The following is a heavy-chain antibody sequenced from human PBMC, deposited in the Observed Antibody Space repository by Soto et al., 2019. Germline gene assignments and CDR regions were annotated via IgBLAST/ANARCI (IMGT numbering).Heavy chain of an antibody. CDR2: ISSSSSYI. CDR1: GFTFSSYS. CDR3: ARVVRTAMVTYFDY. J-gene: IGHJ4*02. V-gene: IGHV3-21*01. Sequence: EVQLVESGGGLVKPGGSLRLSCAASGFTFSSYSMNWVRQAPGKGLEWVSCISSSSSYIYYADSVKGRFTISRYNAKNSLYMKTNSLRTEDTDVYYCARVVRTAMVTYFDYWGQGTLVTVSS. D-gene: IGHD5-18*01.